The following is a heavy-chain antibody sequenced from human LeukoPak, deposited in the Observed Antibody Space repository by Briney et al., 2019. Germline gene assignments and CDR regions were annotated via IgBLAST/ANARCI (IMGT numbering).Heavy chain of an antibody. D-gene: IGHD1-26*01. CDR1: GGSISSYY. V-gene: IGHV4-4*07. CDR3: ARFKGGTGFDY. Sequence: SETLSLTCTVSGGSISSYYWSWIRQPAGKGLEWIGRIYTSGSTNYNPSLMSRVTISIDTSMNQFSLDLTSVTAADTGLFYCARFKGGTGFDYWGQGILVIVSS. CDR2: IYTSGST. J-gene: IGHJ4*02.